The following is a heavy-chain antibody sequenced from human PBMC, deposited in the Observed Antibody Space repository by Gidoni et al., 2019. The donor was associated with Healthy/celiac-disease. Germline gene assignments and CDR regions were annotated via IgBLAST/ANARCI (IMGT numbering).Heavy chain of an antibody. CDR3: ATTGGMDV. V-gene: IGHV4-38-2*01. J-gene: IGHJ6*02. CDR1: GYSISSGYY. Sequence: QVQLQESGPGLVKPSETLSLTCAVSGYSISSGYYWGWIRQPPGKGLEWIGSIYHSGSTYYNPSIKSRVTISVDTSKNQFSLKLSSVTAADTAVYYCATTGGMDVWGQGTTVTVSS. CDR2: IYHSGST.